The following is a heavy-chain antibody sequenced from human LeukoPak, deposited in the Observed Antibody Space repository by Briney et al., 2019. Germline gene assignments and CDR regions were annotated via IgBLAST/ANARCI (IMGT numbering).Heavy chain of an antibody. Sequence: PSDTLSLTCTISGGSVSDYYWSWIRQSPGKGLEWIGYLYHTGSTSYSPSLKSRVTISADTSQNHFSLKFGSVAAADPAGYYCAGRKLGNDHWGQATMLAVRS. CDR2: LYHTGST. CDR3: AGRKLGNDH. V-gene: IGHV4-59*02. CDR1: GGSVSDYY. J-gene: IGHJ5*02. D-gene: IGHD7-27*01.